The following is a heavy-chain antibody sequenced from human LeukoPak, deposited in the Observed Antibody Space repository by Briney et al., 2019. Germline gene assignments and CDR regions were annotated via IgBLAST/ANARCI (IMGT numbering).Heavy chain of an antibody. V-gene: IGHV1-3*01. D-gene: IGHD4-17*01. J-gene: IGHJ4*02. CDR2: INAGNGNT. CDR1: GYTFTSYA. Sequence: ASVKVSCKASGYTFTSYAMHWARQAPGQRLEWMGWINAGNGNTKYSQKFQGRVTITRDTSASTAYMELSSLRSEGTAVYYCARDADGDYVMDYWGQGTLVTVSS. CDR3: ARDADGDYVMDY.